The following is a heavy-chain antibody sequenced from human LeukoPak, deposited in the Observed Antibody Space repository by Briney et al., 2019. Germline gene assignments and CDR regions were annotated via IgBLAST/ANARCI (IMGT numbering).Heavy chain of an antibody. CDR1: GFTVSNNY. CDR2: TTSGGTT. J-gene: IGHJ4*02. CDR3: AGEGFDY. Sequence: HSGGSLRFSCEASGFTVSNNYMNWVRQAPGKGLEWVSAVTTSGGTTYYADSVKGRFTISRDNSKNTLFLQMNSLRAEDTAVYYCAGEGFDYWGQGTLVTVSS. V-gene: IGHV3-53*01.